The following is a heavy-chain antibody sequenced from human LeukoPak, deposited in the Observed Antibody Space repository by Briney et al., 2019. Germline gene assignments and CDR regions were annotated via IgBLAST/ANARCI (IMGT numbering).Heavy chain of an antibody. CDR1: GFTFSSYA. CDR2: ISGGGGST. CDR3: APTSGSLDF. V-gene: IGHV3-23*01. Sequence: GGSLRLSCAASGFTFSSYAMSWVRQAPGKGLEWASAISGGGGSTYYADSVKGRFTISRDNSKNTLYLQMNSLRAEDTAVYYCAPTSGSLDFWGQGTLLTVST. D-gene: IGHD3-10*01. J-gene: IGHJ4*02.